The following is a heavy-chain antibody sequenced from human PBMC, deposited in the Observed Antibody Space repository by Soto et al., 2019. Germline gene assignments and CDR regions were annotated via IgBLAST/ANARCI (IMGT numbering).Heavy chain of an antibody. Sequence: KTSETLSLTCTVSGGSVSSGSYYWIWIRHPPGKGLEWIGYIYYSGSTNYNPSLKSRVTISVDTSKNQFSLKLSSVTAADTAVYYCATETNYYDSSGYYSYFDYWGQGTLVTVSS. V-gene: IGHV4-61*01. J-gene: IGHJ4*02. CDR1: GGSVSSGSYY. CDR3: ATETNYYDSSGYYSYFDY. D-gene: IGHD3-22*01. CDR2: IYYSGST.